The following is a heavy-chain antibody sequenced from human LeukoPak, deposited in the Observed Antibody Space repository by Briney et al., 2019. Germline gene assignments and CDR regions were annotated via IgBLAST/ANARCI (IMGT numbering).Heavy chain of an antibody. V-gene: IGHV3-23*01. J-gene: IGHJ4*02. D-gene: IGHD3-22*01. Sequence: GGSLRLSCAASGFTFSSYAMSWVRQAPGKGLEWVSVISGSGGSTYYADSVKGRFTISRDNSKNTLYLQMNSLRAEDTAVYYCARDYYDSSGYSLVGVGSFDYWGQGTLVTVSS. CDR1: GFTFSSYA. CDR3: ARDYYDSSGYSLVGVGSFDY. CDR2: ISGSGGST.